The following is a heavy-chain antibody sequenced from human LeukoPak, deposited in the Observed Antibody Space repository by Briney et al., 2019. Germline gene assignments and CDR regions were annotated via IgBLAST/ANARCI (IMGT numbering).Heavy chain of an antibody. D-gene: IGHD6-6*01. CDR2: IYPGDSDT. CDR3: ARSVAARNNWFDP. V-gene: IGHV5-51*01. J-gene: IGHJ5*02. CDR1: GYSFTSYW. Sequence: GESLKISCKGSGYSFTSYWIGWVRQMPRKGLEWMGIIYPGDSDTRCSPSFQGQVTILADKSISTAYLQWSSLNASDTAMYYCARSVAARNNWFDPWGQGTLVTVSS.